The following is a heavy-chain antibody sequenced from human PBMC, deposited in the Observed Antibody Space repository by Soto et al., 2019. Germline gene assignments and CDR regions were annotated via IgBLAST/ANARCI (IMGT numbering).Heavy chain of an antibody. V-gene: IGHV1-69*01. D-gene: IGHD3-10*01. CDR1: GGTFSSYA. Sequence: QVQLVQSGAEVKKPGSSVKVSCKASGGTFSSYAISWVRQAPGQGLEWMGGIIPIFGTANYAQKVQGRVTITADESTSTAYMELSSLRSEDTAVYYCARDAYGSGSYYNIYYFDYWGQGTLVTVSS. J-gene: IGHJ4*02. CDR3: ARDAYGSGSYYNIYYFDY. CDR2: IIPIFGTA.